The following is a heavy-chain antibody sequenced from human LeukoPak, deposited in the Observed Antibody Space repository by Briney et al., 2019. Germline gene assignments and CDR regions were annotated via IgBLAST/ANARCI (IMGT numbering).Heavy chain of an antibody. V-gene: IGHV4-34*01. CDR1: GGSFSGYY. Sequence: PSETLSLTCAVYGGSFSGYYWSWIRQPPGKGLEWIGEINHSGSTNYNPSVKSRVTISVDTSKNQFSLKLSSVTAADTAVYYCARVDTAMARNLYYFDYWGQGTLVTVSS. CDR3: ARVDTAMARNLYYFDY. J-gene: IGHJ4*02. CDR2: INHSGST. D-gene: IGHD5-18*01.